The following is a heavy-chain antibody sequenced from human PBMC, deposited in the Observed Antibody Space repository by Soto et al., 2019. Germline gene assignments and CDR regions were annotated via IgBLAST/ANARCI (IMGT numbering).Heavy chain of an antibody. Sequence: TGGSLRLSCAASGFTFSTYAMTWVRQAPGKGLEWVSTISGSGGSTYYADSVKGRFTISRDNSKNTLYLQMNSLRAEDTAVYYCARVTYDSNGYYCEIDYWGQGTLVTVSS. V-gene: IGHV3-23*01. D-gene: IGHD3-22*01. CDR3: ARVTYDSNGYYCEIDY. CDR1: GFTFSTYA. J-gene: IGHJ4*02. CDR2: ISGSGGST.